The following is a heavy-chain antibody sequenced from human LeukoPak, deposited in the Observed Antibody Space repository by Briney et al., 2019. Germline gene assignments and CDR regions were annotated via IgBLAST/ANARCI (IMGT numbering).Heavy chain of an antibody. V-gene: IGHV5-10-1*01. CDR3: GRLSDY. CDR2: IDPSDSST. Sequence: GASLRISCKGSGYNFGTYWISWVRQMPGKGLEWMGKIDPSDSSTNYSPSFEGHVTISADKSTSTAYLQWSSLKASDTAMYYCGRLSDYWGQGTLVTVSS. J-gene: IGHJ4*02. CDR1: GYNFGTYW.